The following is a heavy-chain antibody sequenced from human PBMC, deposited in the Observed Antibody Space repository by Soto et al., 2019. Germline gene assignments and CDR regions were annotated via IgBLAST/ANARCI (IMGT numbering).Heavy chain of an antibody. D-gene: IGHD6-19*01. Sequence: SETLSLTCFVSGYSITAGGYYWSWIRHHPGKGLEWIGSFYSSGSIIYNPSLRSRVSISGDTSSNQFSMSLTSVTAADTARYYCARMYSSGSGWFHPWGQGTLVTGSS. CDR3: ARMYSSGSGWFHP. CDR1: GYSITAGGYY. V-gene: IGHV4-31*03. CDR2: FYSSGSI. J-gene: IGHJ5*02.